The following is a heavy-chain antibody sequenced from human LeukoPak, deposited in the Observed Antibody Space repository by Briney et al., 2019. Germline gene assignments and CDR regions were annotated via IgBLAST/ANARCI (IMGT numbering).Heavy chain of an antibody. Sequence: SEPLSLTCIVSGGSISGYYWSWIRQPPGRGLEWIGYISDTGTSIYNPSLKNRLSMLVDTSKDHFYLNLTSVTAADTAIYYCARTRTYLDYWGQGALVTVSS. V-gene: IGHV4-59*01. CDR1: GGSISGYY. D-gene: IGHD1-7*01. CDR2: ISDTGTS. CDR3: ARTRTYLDY. J-gene: IGHJ4*02.